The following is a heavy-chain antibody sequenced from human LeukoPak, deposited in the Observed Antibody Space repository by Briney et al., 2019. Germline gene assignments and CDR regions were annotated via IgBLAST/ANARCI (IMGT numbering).Heavy chain of an antibody. CDR3: AKLLWFGELLFPIDY. V-gene: IGHV3-30*02. D-gene: IGHD3-10*01. J-gene: IGHJ4*02. Sequence: GGSLRLSCAASGFTFSSYGMHWVRQAPGKGLEWVAFIRYDGSNKYYADSVKGRFTISRDNSKNTLYLQMNSLRAEDTAVYYCAKLLWFGELLFPIDYWGQGTLVTVSS. CDR1: GFTFSSYG. CDR2: IRYDGSNK.